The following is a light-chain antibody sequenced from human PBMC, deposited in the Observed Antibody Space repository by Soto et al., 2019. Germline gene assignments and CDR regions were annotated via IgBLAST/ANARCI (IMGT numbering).Light chain of an antibody. V-gene: IGLV2-11*01. CDR3: CAYAGTIAPYV. CDR2: DVS. Sequence: QSALTQPRSVSGSPGQSVTISCTGSSSDVGGNNFVSWYQQQPGRAPKLLISDVSQRPSGVPERFSGSKSGNTASLAISGLQAEDEADYYCCAYAGTIAPYVFGTGTKVTV. J-gene: IGLJ1*01. CDR1: SSDVGGNNF.